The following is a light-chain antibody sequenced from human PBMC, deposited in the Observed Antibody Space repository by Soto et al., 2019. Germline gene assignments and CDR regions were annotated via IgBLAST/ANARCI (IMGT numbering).Light chain of an antibody. Sequence: QSALTQPASVSGSPGQSITISCTGTSSDVGGYNYVSWYQQHPGKAPKLMIYEVSNRPSGVSNRFSGSKSGNTASLTISGLQAEDEADYYCVSYIDSSKPHWVFGGGTKLTVL. CDR1: SSDVGGYNY. CDR3: VSYIDSSKPHWV. J-gene: IGLJ3*02. V-gene: IGLV2-14*01. CDR2: EVS.